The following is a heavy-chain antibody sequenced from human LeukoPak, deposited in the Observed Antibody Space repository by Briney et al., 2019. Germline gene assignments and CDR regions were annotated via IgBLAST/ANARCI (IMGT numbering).Heavy chain of an antibody. Sequence: SETLSLTCAVYGGSFSGYYWSWIRQPPGKGLEWIGEINHSGSTNYNPSLKSRVTISVGTSKNQFSLKLSSVTAADTAVYYCARRPENWTIDYWGQGTLVTVSS. CDR1: GGSFSGYY. V-gene: IGHV4-34*01. J-gene: IGHJ4*02. D-gene: IGHD3/OR15-3a*01. CDR3: ARRPENWTIDY. CDR2: INHSGST.